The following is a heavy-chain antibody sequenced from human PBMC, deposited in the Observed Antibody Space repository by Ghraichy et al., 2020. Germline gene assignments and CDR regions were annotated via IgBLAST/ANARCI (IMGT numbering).Heavy chain of an antibody. CDR3: ARPKYYHSSGYYYDF. J-gene: IGHJ4*02. Sequence: ASVKVSCKASGYTFTDYYIHWVRQAPGQGLEWMAWINPNSGGTRYASKFQGRVTMTRDTSSDTAYMELSRLRSDDTAVYYCARPKYYHSSGYYYDFWGQGTLVTVSS. V-gene: IGHV1-2*02. D-gene: IGHD3-22*01. CDR1: GYTFTDYY. CDR2: INPNSGGT.